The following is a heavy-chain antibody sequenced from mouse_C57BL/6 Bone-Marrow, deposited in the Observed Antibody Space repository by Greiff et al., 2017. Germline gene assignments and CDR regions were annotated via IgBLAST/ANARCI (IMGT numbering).Heavy chain of an antibody. Sequence: EVMLVESEGGLVQPGSSMKLSCTASGFTFSDYYMAWVRQVPEKGLEWVANINYDGSSTYYLDSLQSRFIISRDNAKNILYLHMSSLKSEDKATYCCSRFYYAPDYGSLYYARDYWGQGTSVTVSS. CDR1: GFTFSDYY. CDR2: INYDGSST. V-gene: IGHV5-16*01. J-gene: IGHJ4*01. D-gene: IGHD2-1*01. CDR3: SRFYYAPDYGSLYYARDY.